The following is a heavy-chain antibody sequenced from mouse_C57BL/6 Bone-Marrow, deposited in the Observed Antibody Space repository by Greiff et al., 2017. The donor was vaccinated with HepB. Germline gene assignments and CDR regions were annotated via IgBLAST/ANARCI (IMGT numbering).Heavy chain of an antibody. CDR1: GFNIKDDY. Sequence: EVKLMESGAELVRPGASVKLSCTASGFNIKDDYMHWVKQRPEQGLEWIGWIDPENGDTEYASKFQGKATITADTSSSTAYMQLSSLTSEDSAVYFCTRSGLHYAMDYWGQGTSVTVSS. J-gene: IGHJ4*01. CDR3: TRSGLHYAMDY. CDR2: IDPENGDT. V-gene: IGHV14-4*01.